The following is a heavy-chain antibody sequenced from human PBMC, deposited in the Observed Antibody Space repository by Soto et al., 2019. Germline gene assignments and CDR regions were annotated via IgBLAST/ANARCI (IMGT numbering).Heavy chain of an antibody. D-gene: IGHD3-16*02. CDR3: TRSAISPYGGLIGPFDY. V-gene: IGHV1-3*01. CDR1: GYTFTAYA. CDR2: IKPANVNT. J-gene: IGHJ4*02. Sequence: QVQLAQSGAEGRKPGASVRVSCEATGYTFTAYAMHWVRQAPGKSLEWMGWIKPANVNTKYSQKFQGRLIITSDTSANTMYMELSSLTSEDTAMYYCTRSAISPYGGLIGPFDYWGQGNLVTVSS.